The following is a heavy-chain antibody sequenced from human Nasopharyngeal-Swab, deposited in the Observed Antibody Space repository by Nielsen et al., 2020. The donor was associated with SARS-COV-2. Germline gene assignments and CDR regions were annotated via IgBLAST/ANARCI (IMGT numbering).Heavy chain of an antibody. J-gene: IGHJ6*02. CDR2: IKSKTDGGTT. V-gene: IGHV3-15*01. D-gene: IGHD3-3*01. CDR1: GFTFSNAW. CDR3: TTSEGGYYDFWSGYYKYYYYYGMDV. Sequence: GESLKISCAASGFTFSNAWMSWVRQAPGKGLEWVGRIKSKTDGGTTEYAAPMKGRFTISRDDSKNTLYLQMNSLKTEDTAVYYCTTSEGGYYDFWSGYYKYYYYYGMDVWGQGTTVTVSS.